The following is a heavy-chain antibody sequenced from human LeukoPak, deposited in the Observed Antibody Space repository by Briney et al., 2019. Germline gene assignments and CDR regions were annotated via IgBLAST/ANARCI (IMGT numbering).Heavy chain of an antibody. CDR2: ISHDGNTK. Sequence: PVGSLRLSCAASGITFSSFATHWVRQPPGKGLEWVAVISHDGNTKMYSDSAKGRFTIFRDDSKNTLYLEMNSLRPEDTAMYYCAREITVAGNDRRFDPWGQGTLVSVSS. D-gene: IGHD6-19*01. V-gene: IGHV3-30-3*01. CDR1: GITFSSFA. J-gene: IGHJ5*02. CDR3: AREITVAGNDRRFDP.